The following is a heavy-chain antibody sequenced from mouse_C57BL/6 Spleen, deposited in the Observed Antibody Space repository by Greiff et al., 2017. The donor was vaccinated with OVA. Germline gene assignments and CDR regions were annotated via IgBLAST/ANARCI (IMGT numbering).Heavy chain of an antibody. CDR3: AITTVVATDYAMDY. CDR1: GFNIKDYY. D-gene: IGHD1-1*01. V-gene: IGHV14-2*01. J-gene: IGHJ4*01. CDR2: IDPEDGET. Sequence: VQLKESGAELVKPGASVKLSCTASGFNIKDYYMHWVKQRTEQGLEWIGRIDPEDGETKYAPKFQGKATITADTSSNTAYLQLSSLTSEDTAVYYCAITTVVATDYAMDYWGQGTSVTVSS.